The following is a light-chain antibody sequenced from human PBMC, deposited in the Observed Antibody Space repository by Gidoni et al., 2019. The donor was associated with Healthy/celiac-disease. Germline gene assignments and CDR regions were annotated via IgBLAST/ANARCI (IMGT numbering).Light chain of an antibody. CDR3: QQRSNWPPFT. CDR1: QSVSSY. Sequence: EIVLTQSPATLSLSPGERATLSCRASQSVSSYLHWYQQKPGQAPRLLIYDASDKATGLPARFSGSGSGTDFTLTISSIEHEDFAVYYCQQRSNWPPFTFGPXTKVDIK. V-gene: IGKV3-11*01. CDR2: DAS. J-gene: IGKJ3*01.